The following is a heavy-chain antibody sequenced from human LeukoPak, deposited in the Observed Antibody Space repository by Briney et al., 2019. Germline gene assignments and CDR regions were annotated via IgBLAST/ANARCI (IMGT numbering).Heavy chain of an antibody. Sequence: GGSLRLSCAASGFTFSSYAMHWVRQAPGKGLEWVAVISYDGSNKYYADSVKGRFTISRDDSKNTLYLQMNSLRAEDTAVYYCARPSYYYDSSGAFDIWGQGTMVTVSS. V-gene: IGHV3-30-3*01. J-gene: IGHJ3*02. CDR1: GFTFSSYA. CDR2: ISYDGSNK. CDR3: ARPSYYYDSSGAFDI. D-gene: IGHD3-22*01.